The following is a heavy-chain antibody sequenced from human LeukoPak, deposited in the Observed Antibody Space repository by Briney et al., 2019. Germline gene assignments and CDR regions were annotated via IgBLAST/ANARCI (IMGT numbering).Heavy chain of an antibody. D-gene: IGHD3-10*01. CDR2: IYYSGST. V-gene: IGHV4-59*01. CDR1: GGSISSYY. Sequence: SETLSLTCTVSGGSISSYYWSWIRQPPGKGLEWIGYIYYSGSTNYNPSLKSRVTISVDTSKNQFSLKLSSVTAADTAVYYCARDKIYDSGSYSSGLGYWGQGTLVTVSS. CDR3: ARDKIYDSGSYSSGLGY. J-gene: IGHJ4*02.